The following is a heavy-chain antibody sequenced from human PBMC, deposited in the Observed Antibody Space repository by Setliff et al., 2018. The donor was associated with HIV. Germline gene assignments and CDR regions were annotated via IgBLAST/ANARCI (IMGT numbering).Heavy chain of an antibody. CDR1: GFTVISKS. D-gene: IGHD3-10*01. Sequence: SETLRLSCVASGFTVISKSMSWIRQAPGKGLEWIGWIYHSGSTNYNPSLKNRVTISIDMSNNHFSLKLPSVTAADTAIYYCARQAQWEFGDDSFDIWGQGTMVTVSS. CDR3: ARQAQWEFGDDSFDI. CDR2: IYHSGST. V-gene: IGHV4-59*08. J-gene: IGHJ3*02.